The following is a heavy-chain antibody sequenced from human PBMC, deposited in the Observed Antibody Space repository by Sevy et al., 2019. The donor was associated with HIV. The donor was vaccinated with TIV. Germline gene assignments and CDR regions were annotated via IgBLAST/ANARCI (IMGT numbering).Heavy chain of an antibody. V-gene: IGHV3-30*18. J-gene: IGHJ4*02. D-gene: IGHD4-17*01. CDR2: ISKDGSNK. CDR3: AKSMDTVTTIDY. CDR1: RFTFSLYG. Sequence: GGSLRLSCAASRFTFSLYGMHWVRQAPGKGLEWVALISKDGSNKYYADSVKGRFTVSRDNSNNTLYLQLDSLRPEDTAMNYCAKSMDTVTTIDYWGPGTLVTVSS.